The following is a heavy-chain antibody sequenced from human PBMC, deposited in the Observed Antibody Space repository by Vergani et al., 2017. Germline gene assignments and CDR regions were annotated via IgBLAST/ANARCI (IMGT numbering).Heavy chain of an antibody. V-gene: IGHV3-7*01. Sequence: EVQLVESGGGLVQPGGSLKLSCAASGFTFSGSTMHWVRQAPGKGLEWVANIKEDGSETFYVDSVMGRFTISRDNAKNSLYLQMNSLRAEDTAVYYCARVEYYDFWSGYYTYYYMDVWGKGTTVTVSS. J-gene: IGHJ6*03. CDR1: GFTFSGST. D-gene: IGHD3-3*01. CDR3: ARVEYYDFWSGYYTYYYMDV. CDR2: IKEDGSET.